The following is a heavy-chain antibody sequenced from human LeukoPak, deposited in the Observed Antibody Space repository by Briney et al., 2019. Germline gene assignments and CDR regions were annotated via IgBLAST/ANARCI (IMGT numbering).Heavy chain of an antibody. CDR2: IIPIFGTA. V-gene: IGHV1-69*01. Sequence: SVKVSCKASGGTFSSYAISWVRQAPGQGLEWMGGIIPIFGTANYAQKFQGRVTITADESTSTAYMELRSLRSDDTAVYYCARSNYYGSGRITMVRGVIITRYFDYWGQGTLVTVSS. D-gene: IGHD3-10*01. CDR3: ARSNYYGSGRITMVRGVIITRYFDY. CDR1: GGTFSSYA. J-gene: IGHJ4*02.